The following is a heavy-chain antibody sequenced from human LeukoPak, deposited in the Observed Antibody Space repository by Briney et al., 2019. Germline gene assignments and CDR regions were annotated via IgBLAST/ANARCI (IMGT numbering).Heavy chain of an antibody. D-gene: IGHD1-1*01. CDR2: ISYDGSNK. J-gene: IGHJ6*04. CDR1: GFTFSSYA. CDR3: STTSPGRLAGMDV. Sequence: GGSLRLSCAASGFTFSSYAMHWVRQAPGKGLEWVAVISYDGSNKYYADSVKGRFTISRDNSKNTLYLQMNSLKTEDTAVYFCSTTSPGRLAGMDVWGKGTTVTVST. V-gene: IGHV3-30*04.